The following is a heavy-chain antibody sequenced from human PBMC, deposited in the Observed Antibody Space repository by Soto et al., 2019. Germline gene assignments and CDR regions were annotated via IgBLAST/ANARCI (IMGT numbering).Heavy chain of an antibody. D-gene: IGHD6-25*01. J-gene: IGHJ3*02. V-gene: IGHV3-9*01. Sequence: EVQLVESGGGLVQPGRSLRLSCAASGFTFDDYAMHWVRQAPGKGLEWVSGISWHSGSIGYADSVKGRFTISRDKAKNSLYLQMNSLRAEDTALYYCSKATVTGGFDAFDIWGQGTMVTVSS. CDR3: SKATVTGGFDAFDI. CDR1: GFTFDDYA. CDR2: ISWHSGSI.